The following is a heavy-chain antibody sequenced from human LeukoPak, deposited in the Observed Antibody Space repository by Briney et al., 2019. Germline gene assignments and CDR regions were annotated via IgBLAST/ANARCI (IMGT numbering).Heavy chain of an antibody. CDR3: ARDLVSAGFDI. CDR1: GYTFSSHA. D-gene: IGHD6-6*01. V-gene: IGHV7-4-1*02. Sequence: ASVKVSCKAFGYTFSSHAMNWVRQAPGQGLELMGWINTNTGIPTYAQGFAVRFVFSLDTSVTTAYLQITSLKPEDTAVYYCARDLVSAGFDIWGQGTMVTVSS. J-gene: IGHJ3*02. CDR2: INTNTGIP.